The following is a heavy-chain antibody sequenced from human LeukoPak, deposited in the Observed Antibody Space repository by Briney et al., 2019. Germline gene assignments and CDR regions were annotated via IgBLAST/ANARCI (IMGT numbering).Heavy chain of an antibody. CDR1: GFTFSSYS. D-gene: IGHD3-22*01. Sequence: SGGSLRLSCAASGFTFSSYSMNWVRQAPGKGLEWVSSISSSSSYIYYADSVKGRFTIPRDNAKNSLYLQMNSLRAEDTAVYYCAVDKRAPGYYTVGFLDVWGKGTTVTIPS. CDR2: ISSSSSYI. V-gene: IGHV3-21*01. J-gene: IGHJ6*04. CDR3: AVDKRAPGYYTVGFLDV.